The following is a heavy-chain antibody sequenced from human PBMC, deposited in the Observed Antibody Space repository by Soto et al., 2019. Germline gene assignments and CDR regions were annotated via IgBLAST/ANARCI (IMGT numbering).Heavy chain of an antibody. D-gene: IGHD3-22*01. CDR3: ANVNMKVVVMDAFDM. Sequence: EVELLESGGGLVQPGGSLRLSSAASGFTFSTYAINWVRQAPGKGLEWVSGISGRGGTTYYADSVKGRFTISRDSSKNTLYLELSSMSAEDTAVYYCANVNMKVVVMDAFDMWGQGTMVTVAS. CDR2: ISGRGGTT. J-gene: IGHJ3*02. CDR1: GFTFSTYA. V-gene: IGHV3-23*01.